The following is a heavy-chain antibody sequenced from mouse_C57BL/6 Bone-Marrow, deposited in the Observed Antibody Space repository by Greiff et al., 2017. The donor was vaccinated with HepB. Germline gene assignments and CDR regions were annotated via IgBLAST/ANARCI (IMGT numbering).Heavy chain of an antibody. CDR2: FYPGSGSI. CDR1: GYTFTEYT. D-gene: IGHD1-1*01. J-gene: IGHJ1*03. CDR3: ARHDDPYYYGSSYDWYFDV. Sequence: QVQLQQSGAELVKPGASVKLSCKASGYTFTEYTIHWVKQRSGQGLEWIGWFYPGSGSIKYNEKFKDKATLTADKSSSTVYMELSRLTSEDSAVYFCARHDDPYYYGSSYDWYFDVWGTGTTVTVSS. V-gene: IGHV1-62-2*01.